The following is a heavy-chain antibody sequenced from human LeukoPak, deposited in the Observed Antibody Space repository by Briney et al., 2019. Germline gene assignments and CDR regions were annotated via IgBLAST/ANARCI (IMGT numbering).Heavy chain of an antibody. CDR2: IHSSGAT. CDR3: TKDMGTGMTYYYGINV. V-gene: IGHV3-53*05. D-gene: IGHD1-1*01. CDR1: GFTGSNNY. J-gene: IGHJ6*02. Sequence: GGSLRLSCAASGFTGSNNYVSWVRQAPGMGLEWVSAIHSSGATCYADSVKGRFTISRDTSKNTLYLQISSLRVEDTALYYCTKDMGTGMTYYYGINVWGQGTTVTVSS.